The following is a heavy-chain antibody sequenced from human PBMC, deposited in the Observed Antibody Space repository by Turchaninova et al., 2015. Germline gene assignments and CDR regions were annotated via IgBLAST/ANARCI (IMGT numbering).Heavy chain of an antibody. CDR1: GYSFTTNW. CDR2: IYPADSDT. CDR3: ARPRGNWYFDL. J-gene: IGHJ2*01. V-gene: IGHV5-51*01. D-gene: IGHD3-16*01. Sequence: GESLKISCKSSGYSFTTNWIAWVRQMPGKGPEWMGVIYPADSDTRYSPSFQGQVTISADKSISTAYLQWSSLKASDTAMYYCARPRGNWYFDLWGRGTLVTVSS.